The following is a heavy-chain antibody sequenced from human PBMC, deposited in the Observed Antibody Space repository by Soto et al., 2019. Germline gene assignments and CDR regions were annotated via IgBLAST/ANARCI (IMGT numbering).Heavy chain of an antibody. D-gene: IGHD3-16*02. V-gene: IGHV3-15*01. J-gene: IGHJ5*02. CDR1: GFTFSNAW. CDR2: IKSKTDGGTT. Sequence: SGGSLRLSCAASGFTFSNAWMSWVRQAPGKGLEWVGRIKSKTDGGTTDYAAPVKGRFTISRDDSKNTLYLQMNSLKTEDTAVYYCTTSFLITFGGVIVLRDFWFDPWGQGTLVTVSS. CDR3: TTSFLITFGGVIVLRDFWFDP.